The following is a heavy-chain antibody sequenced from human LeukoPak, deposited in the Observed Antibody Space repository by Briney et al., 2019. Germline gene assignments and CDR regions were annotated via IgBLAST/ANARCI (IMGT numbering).Heavy chain of an antibody. CDR1: GGSISSYY. CDR2: IYYSGST. D-gene: IGHD3-10*01. V-gene: IGHV4-59*01. J-gene: IGHJ6*02. Sequence: PSETLSLTCTVSGGSISSYYWSWIRQPPGKGLEWIGYIYYSGSTNYNPSLKSRVTISVDTSKNQFSLKLSSVTAADTAVYYCARVSMVWGVKTYYYGMDVWGQGTTVTVSS. CDR3: ARVSMVWGVKTYYYGMDV.